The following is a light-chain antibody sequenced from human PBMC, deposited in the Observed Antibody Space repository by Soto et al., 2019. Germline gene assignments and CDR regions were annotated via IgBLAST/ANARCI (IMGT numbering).Light chain of an antibody. CDR2: DAS. J-gene: IGKJ4*01. V-gene: IGKV3-11*01. CDR1: QSVSSY. Sequence: EIVLTQSPATLSLSPGERATLSCRASQSVSSYLAWYQQKPGQAPRLLIYDASNRATGIPARFSGSGSGTDFTLTLSSLEPEDFAVYYCQQRSNWPPGLTFGGGTKVEIK. CDR3: QQRSNWPPGLT.